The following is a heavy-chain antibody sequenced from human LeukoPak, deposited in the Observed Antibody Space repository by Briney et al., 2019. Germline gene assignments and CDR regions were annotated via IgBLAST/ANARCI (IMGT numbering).Heavy chain of an antibody. J-gene: IGHJ4*02. CDR2: IYPGDSAS. D-gene: IGHD1-26*01. V-gene: IGHV5-51*01. CDR3: ARLPTPSESYDY. CDR1: GYRFRIYW. Sequence: GESLKISCEGSGYRFRIYWIGWVRQMPGKGLEWMGIIYPGDSASRYSPAFQGQVTISADKSISTAYLQWSSLKASDTAMYYCARLPTPSESYDYWGQGTLVTVSS.